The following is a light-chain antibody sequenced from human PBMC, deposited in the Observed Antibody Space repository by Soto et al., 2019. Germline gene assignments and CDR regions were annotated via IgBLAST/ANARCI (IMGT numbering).Light chain of an antibody. Sequence: QLVLTQSPSASASLGASVKLTCTLSSGHSSYAIAWHQQQPEKGPRYLMKLNSDGSHSKGDGIPDRFSGSSSGAERYLTISSLQSEDEADYYCQTWGTGIANVVFGGGTKLTVL. V-gene: IGLV4-69*01. CDR2: LNSDGSH. CDR1: SGHSSYA. J-gene: IGLJ2*01. CDR3: QTWGTGIANVV.